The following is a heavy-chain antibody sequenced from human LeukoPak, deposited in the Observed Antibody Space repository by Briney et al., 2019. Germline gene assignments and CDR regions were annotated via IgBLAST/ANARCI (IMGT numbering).Heavy chain of an antibody. V-gene: IGHV3-30-3*01. J-gene: IGHJ5*02. Sequence: SGGSLRLSCAASGFTFSSYAMHWVRQAPGKGLEWVAAISYDGSNKYYADSVKGRFTISRDNSKNTLYLQMNSLRAEDTAVYYCARDPRDIVVVPAALTGVTWFDPWGQGTLVTVSS. D-gene: IGHD2-2*01. CDR1: GFTFSSYA. CDR3: ARDPRDIVVVPAALTGVTWFDP. CDR2: ISYDGSNK.